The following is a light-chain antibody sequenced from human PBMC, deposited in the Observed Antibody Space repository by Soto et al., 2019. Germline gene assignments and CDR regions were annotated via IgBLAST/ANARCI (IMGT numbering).Light chain of an antibody. V-gene: IGLV1-40*01. Sequence: QSVLTQPRSVSGAPGQSVTISCIGSGSNIGAGYDVHWYQQLPGVAPKLLIFDTTNRPSGVPGRFSGSKSGASASLAITGLLPEDEADFFCQSFDTNLNAVVFGGGTKLTVL. CDR1: GSNIGAGYD. J-gene: IGLJ2*01. CDR2: DTT. CDR3: QSFDTNLNAVV.